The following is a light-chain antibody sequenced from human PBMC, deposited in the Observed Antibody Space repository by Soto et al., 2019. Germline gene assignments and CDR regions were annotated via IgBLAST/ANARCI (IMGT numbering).Light chain of an antibody. CDR2: SAS. CDR3: QKFNTAPLP. CDR1: QDISVY. Sequence: DIQMTQSPSSLSASVGDRVTITCRASQDISVYLAWYQQKPGKVPKHLIYSASTLQSGVPSRFSGSGSGTDFTLTISSLQPEDGATYYCQKFNTAPLPFGQGTRLEIK. J-gene: IGKJ5*01. V-gene: IGKV1-27*01.